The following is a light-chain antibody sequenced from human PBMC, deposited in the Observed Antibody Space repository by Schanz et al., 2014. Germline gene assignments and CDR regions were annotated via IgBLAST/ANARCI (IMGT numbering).Light chain of an antibody. CDR2: DVS. V-gene: IGLV2-11*01. Sequence: QSALTQPRSVSGSPGQSVTISCTGTSSDVGGYNYVSWYQQHPGKAPKFMIYDVSKRPSGVPDRFSGSKSGNTASLTVSGLQAEDEADYYCSSFAGRTVVFGGGTKLTVL. J-gene: IGLJ2*01. CDR3: SSFAGRTVV. CDR1: SSDVGGYNY.